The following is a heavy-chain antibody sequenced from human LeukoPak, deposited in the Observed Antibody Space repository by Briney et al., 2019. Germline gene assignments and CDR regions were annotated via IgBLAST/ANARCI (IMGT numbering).Heavy chain of an antibody. CDR1: GFTFRSYE. CDR2: ISGSGGTS. J-gene: IGHJ4*02. CDR3: AKDHLPGIVVADRDY. Sequence: PGGSLRLSCEDSGFTFRSYEMNWVRQAPGKGLEWVSAISGSGGTSYYADSVKGRFTISRDNSKNTLYLQINSLRAEDTAVYYCAKDHLPGIVVADRDYWGQGTLVTVSS. D-gene: IGHD6-19*01. V-gene: IGHV3-23*01.